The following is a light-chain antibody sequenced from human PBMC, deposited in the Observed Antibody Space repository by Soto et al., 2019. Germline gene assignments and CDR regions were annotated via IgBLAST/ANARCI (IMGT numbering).Light chain of an antibody. CDR1: QSVSGSY. CDR2: GSS. V-gene: IGKV3-20*01. Sequence: EIVLTQSPGTLSLSPGERATLSCRASQSVSGSYLAWYQQKPRQSPRLLIYGSSDRATGIPDRFSGSGSAIDFTLTITRVEPEDFAVYYCQQYGSSRPYTFGQGTKLEI. J-gene: IGKJ2*01. CDR3: QQYGSSRPYT.